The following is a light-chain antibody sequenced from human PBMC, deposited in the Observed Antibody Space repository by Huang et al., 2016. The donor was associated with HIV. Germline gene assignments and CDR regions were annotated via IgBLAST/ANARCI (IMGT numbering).Light chain of an antibody. CDR1: QHVRRH. J-gene: IGKJ4*01. V-gene: IGKV3D-15*01. CDR3: QQYDDWPPGLT. Sequence: EIVMTQSPATLSVSPGGRATLSCRASQHVRRHLAWYQQHPGQAPRLLIYDASTRASGIPARFSGSGSGTEFTLTISGLQSEDFAVYYCQQYDDWPPGLTFGGGTKVDI. CDR2: DAS.